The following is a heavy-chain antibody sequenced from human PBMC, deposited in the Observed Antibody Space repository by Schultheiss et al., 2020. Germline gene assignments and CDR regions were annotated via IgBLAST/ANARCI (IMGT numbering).Heavy chain of an antibody. CDR1: GFTFSSYA. V-gene: IGHV3-30*04. CDR2: ISYDGSNK. D-gene: IGHD4-17*01. CDR3: ARERMDYGDYDWYFDL. J-gene: IGHJ2*01. Sequence: GGSLRLSCAASGFTFSSYAMHWVRQAPGKGLEWVAVISYDGSNKYYADSVKGRFTISRDNSKNTLYLQMNSLRAEDTAVYYCARERMDYGDYDWYFDLWGRGTLVTVSS.